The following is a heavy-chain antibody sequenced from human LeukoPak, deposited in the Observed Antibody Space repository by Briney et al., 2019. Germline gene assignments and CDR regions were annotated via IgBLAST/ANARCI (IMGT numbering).Heavy chain of an antibody. V-gene: IGHV5-51*01. CDR1: GYTFTNYW. CDR2: IYPGDSDT. Sequence: GASLKISCKGSGYTFTNYWIGWVRQLPGKGLERMGIIYPGDSDTRFSPSFQGQVTISADKSISTAYLQWRSLKASDTAMYYCARHRVSSDSSGLSSPFDYWGQGTLVTVSS. D-gene: IGHD3-22*01. J-gene: IGHJ4*02. CDR3: ARHRVSSDSSGLSSPFDY.